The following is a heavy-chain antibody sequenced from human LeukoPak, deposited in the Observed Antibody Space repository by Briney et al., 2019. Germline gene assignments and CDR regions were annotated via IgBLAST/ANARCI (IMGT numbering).Heavy chain of an antibody. CDR2: ISGSGGST. CDR3: AKYGYSGYDFALFDY. CDR1: GFTFSSYG. V-gene: IGHV3-23*01. Sequence: QSGGSLRLSCAASGFTFSSYGMSWVRQAPGKGLEWVSAISGSGGSTYYADSVKGRFTISRDNSNNTLYLQMSSLRVEDTAIYYCAKYGYSGYDFALFDYWGQGTLVTVSS. D-gene: IGHD5-12*01. J-gene: IGHJ4*02.